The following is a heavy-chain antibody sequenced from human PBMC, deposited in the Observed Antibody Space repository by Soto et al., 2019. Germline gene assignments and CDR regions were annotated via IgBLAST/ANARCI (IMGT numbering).Heavy chain of an antibody. Sequence: QVQLVQSGAEVKKPGSSVKISCTAPGVTFTNYTFTWVRRAPGQGLEWMGRVIPLLDASNYADKFQDRVTITAERATSTAYMELSGLKSEDSAIYYCASGKSQMTQDRMGFYYYMEVWGKGTTVTVSS. J-gene: IGHJ6*03. CDR3: ASGKSQMTQDRMGFYYYMEV. CDR2: VIPLLDAS. V-gene: IGHV1-69*08. CDR1: GVTFTNYT. D-gene: IGHD2-15*01.